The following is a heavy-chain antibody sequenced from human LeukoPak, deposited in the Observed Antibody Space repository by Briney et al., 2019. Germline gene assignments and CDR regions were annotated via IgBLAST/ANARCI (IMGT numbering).Heavy chain of an antibody. Sequence: GGSLRLSCAASGFTFSSYAMSWVRQAPGKGLEWVSAISGSGGSTYYADSVKGRFTISRDNSKNTLYLQMNSLRAEDTAVYYCAKAGKWGHGYYYYGMDVWGQGTTVTVSS. CDR1: GFTFSSYA. CDR2: ISGSGGST. D-gene: IGHD1-14*01. CDR3: AKAGKWGHGYYYYGMDV. V-gene: IGHV3-23*01. J-gene: IGHJ6*02.